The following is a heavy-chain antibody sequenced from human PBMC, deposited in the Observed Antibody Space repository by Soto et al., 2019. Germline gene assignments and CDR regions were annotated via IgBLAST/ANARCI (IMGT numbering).Heavy chain of an antibody. CDR3: ARLAWDLFFDY. D-gene: IGHD1-26*01. CDR1: GDSISSRSNY. Sequence: QLQLQESGPGLVKPSETLSLTCTVSGDSISSRSNYWGWIRQPPGKGLEWIGSIYYTGSTYYNQSLKSRVTISVDTSKNQFSLKLSSVPAADTAVYYCARLAWDLFFDYWGQGTLVTVSS. CDR2: IYYTGST. V-gene: IGHV4-39*01. J-gene: IGHJ4*02.